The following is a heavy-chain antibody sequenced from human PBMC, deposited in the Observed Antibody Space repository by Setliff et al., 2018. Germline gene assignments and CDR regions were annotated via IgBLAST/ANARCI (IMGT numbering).Heavy chain of an antibody. J-gene: IGHJ4*02. CDR1: GVTFSNYD. V-gene: IGHV1-69*04. CDR2: IIPILGIA. Sequence: GASVKVSCKASGVTFSNYDMHWVRQAPGQGLEWMGRIIPILGIANYAQKFQGRVTITTDESTSTAYMEPSSLRSEDTAVYYCARDEGNDILTGYYPHWGQGTLVTVSS. D-gene: IGHD3-9*01. CDR3: ARDEGNDILTGYYPH.